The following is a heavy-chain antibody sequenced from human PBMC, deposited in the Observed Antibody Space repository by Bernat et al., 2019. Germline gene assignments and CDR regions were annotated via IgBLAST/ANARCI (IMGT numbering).Heavy chain of an antibody. V-gene: IGHV1-2*06. CDR1: GYIFTDYF. Sequence: QVQLAQPGAEVKKPGASVKVSCKASGYIFTDYFIQWVRQAPGQGLEWMGRINSDTGVTTYTQKFKGRVTMTRDTSISTAYMELSSLTADDTAVYYCARDLASTAFWEFDYWGRGTQVTVSS. CDR2: INSDTGVT. CDR3: ARDLASTAFWEFDY. J-gene: IGHJ4*02. D-gene: IGHD2-21*02.